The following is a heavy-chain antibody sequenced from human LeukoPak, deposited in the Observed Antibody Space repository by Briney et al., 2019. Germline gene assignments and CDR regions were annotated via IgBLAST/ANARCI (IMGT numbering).Heavy chain of an antibody. CDR1: GITVSSYA. V-gene: IGHV3-23*01. Sequence: GGSLRLSCAASGITVSSYAMTWVGQAPGKGLEWVSSISGSGGRTLYADSVKGRFTISRDNFKNTLYLQMNSLRAEDTAVYHCAKDPNGDYIGAFDMWGQGTMVTVSS. J-gene: IGHJ3*02. CDR3: AKDPNGDYIGAFDM. CDR2: ISGSGGRT. D-gene: IGHD4-17*01.